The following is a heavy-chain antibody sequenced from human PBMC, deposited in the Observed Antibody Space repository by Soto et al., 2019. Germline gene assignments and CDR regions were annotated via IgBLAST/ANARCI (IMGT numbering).Heavy chain of an antibody. CDR2: IDPRDSYT. CDR3: AIHPLRLRSAFDI. J-gene: IGHJ3*02. D-gene: IGHD5-12*01. Sequence: PGESLKISCEASGYSFTNYWITWVRQMPGKGLEWMGRIDPRDSYTNYSPSFQGHVTISVDKSISTAYRQWSSLKASDNAMYYCAIHPLRLRSAFDIWGQGSMVTVSS. V-gene: IGHV5-10-1*01. CDR1: GYSFTNYW.